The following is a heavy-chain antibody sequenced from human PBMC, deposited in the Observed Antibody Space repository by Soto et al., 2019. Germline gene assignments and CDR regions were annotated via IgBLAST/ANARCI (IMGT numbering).Heavy chain of an antibody. J-gene: IGHJ6*02. CDR3: AREGVAPYYYYGMDV. D-gene: IGHD5-12*01. CDR2: ISTYNGDT. Sequence: QVQLVQSGAEVKKPGASVKVSCKASGYTFTRSGIIWVRQAPGQGLEWMGWISTYNGDTNYAQTFQGRVTMTTDPSTSTVYMELRSLRSDDTAVYYCAREGVAPYYYYGMDVWGQGTPVTVSS. CDR1: GYTFTRSG. V-gene: IGHV1-18*01.